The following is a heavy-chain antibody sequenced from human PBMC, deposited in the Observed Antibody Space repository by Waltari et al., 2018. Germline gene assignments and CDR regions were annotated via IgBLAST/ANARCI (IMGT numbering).Heavy chain of an antibody. CDR3: TRGGRDSSWYWRD. J-gene: IGHJ4*02. CDR2: IKQDGSEK. CDR1: GLSFSNYW. V-gene: IGHV3-7*01. D-gene: IGHD6-13*01. Sequence: EVQLVESGGGLAQPGGSLRLSCAASGLSFSNYWMTWVRKASGKGPEWVGNIKQDGSEKYYMDSVKGRFTISRDNAKNSLYLQMNNLRVEDTAVYYCTRGGRDSSWYWRDWGQGTLVTVSS.